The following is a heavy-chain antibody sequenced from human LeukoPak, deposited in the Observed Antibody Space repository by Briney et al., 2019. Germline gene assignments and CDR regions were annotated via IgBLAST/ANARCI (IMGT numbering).Heavy chain of an antibody. CDR2: IFTSGST. V-gene: IGHV4-4*07. CDR1: GGSITNYQ. J-gene: IGHJ6*03. D-gene: IGHD6-19*01. CDR3: ARGIAVAGTRFYYYMDV. Sequence: SETLSLTCTVSGGSITNYQWSWIRQPAGKGLEWIGHIFTSGSTSYNPSLNSRLAVSVDRSKNQLSLRLRSVTAADTAVYYCARGIAVAGTRFYYYMDVWGKGTTVTISS.